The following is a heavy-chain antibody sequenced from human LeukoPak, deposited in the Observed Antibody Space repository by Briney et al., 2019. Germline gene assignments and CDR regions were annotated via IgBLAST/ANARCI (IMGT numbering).Heavy chain of an antibody. CDR1: GGSFSGYY. J-gene: IGHJ5*02. Sequence: KPSETLSLTCAVYGGSFSGYYWSWIRQPPGKGLEWIGEINHSGSTNYNPSLKSRVTISVDTSKTQFSLKLSSVTAADTAVYYCARVIGTTYYYGSGSLDPWGHGTLVTVSS. CDR2: INHSGST. CDR3: ARVIGTTYYYGSGSLDP. V-gene: IGHV4-34*01. D-gene: IGHD3-10*01.